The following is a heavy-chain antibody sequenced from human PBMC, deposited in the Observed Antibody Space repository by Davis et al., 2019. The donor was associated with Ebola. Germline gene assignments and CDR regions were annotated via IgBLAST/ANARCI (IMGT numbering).Heavy chain of an antibody. J-gene: IGHJ3*02. CDR1: GFTFSSYA. D-gene: IGHD3-16*01. Sequence: GGSLRLSCAASGFTFSSYAMNWVRQAPGKGLEWVANIRQDGREKHYVDSVKGRFTISRDNAQNSLSLQMNSLRAEDTAVYYCATFRFPVAFDIWGQGTVVTVSS. V-gene: IGHV3-7*03. CDR3: ATFRFPVAFDI. CDR2: IRQDGREK.